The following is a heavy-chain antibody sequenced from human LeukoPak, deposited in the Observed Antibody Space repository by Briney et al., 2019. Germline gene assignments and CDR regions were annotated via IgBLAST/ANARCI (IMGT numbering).Heavy chain of an antibody. V-gene: IGHV4-4*07. CDR1: GDSISSYY. J-gene: IGHJ5*02. CDR3: ARGGFTKFGR. CDR2: IYTTGST. D-gene: IGHD3-3*01. Sequence: PSETLSLTCAVSGDSISSYYWSWIRQPAGKGLEWIGRIYTTGSTNYNPSLKSRVTVSVDTSNNQFSLKLSSVTAADTAVYYCARGGFTKFGRWGPGTLVTVSS.